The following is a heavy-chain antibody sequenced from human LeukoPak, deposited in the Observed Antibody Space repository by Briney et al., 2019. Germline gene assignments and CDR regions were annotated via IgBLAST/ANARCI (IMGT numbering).Heavy chain of an antibody. Sequence: ASVKVSCKASGYTFTGYYMHWVRPAPGQGLEWMGWINPNSGGTNYAQKFQGWVTMTRDTSISTAYMELSRLRSDDTAVYYCARTYDSSGYPDYWGQGTLVTVSS. CDR3: ARTYDSSGYPDY. CDR1: GYTFTGYY. D-gene: IGHD3-22*01. J-gene: IGHJ4*02. V-gene: IGHV1-2*04. CDR2: INPNSGGT.